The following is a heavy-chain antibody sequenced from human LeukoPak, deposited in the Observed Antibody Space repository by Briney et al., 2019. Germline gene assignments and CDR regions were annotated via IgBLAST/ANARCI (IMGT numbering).Heavy chain of an antibody. V-gene: IGHV4-31*03. J-gene: IGHJ4*02. CDR2: IYYSGST. D-gene: IGHD3-22*01. CDR3: ARDYYDSSGYFDY. Sequence: KPSETLSLTCTVSGGSISSGGYYWSWIRQHPGKGLEWIGYIYYSGSTYYNPSLKSRVTISVDTSKNQFSLKLSSVTAADTAVYYCARDYYDSSGYFDYWGKETLVTVS. CDR1: GGSISSGGYY.